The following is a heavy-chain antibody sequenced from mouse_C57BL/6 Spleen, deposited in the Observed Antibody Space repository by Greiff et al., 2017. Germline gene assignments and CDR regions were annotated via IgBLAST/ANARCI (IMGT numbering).Heavy chain of an antibody. D-gene: IGHD1-1*01. CDR1: GYTFTDYN. CDR3: GHDYYGPWFAY. J-gene: IGHJ3*01. CDR2: INPNNGGT. Sequence: EVQLQQSGPELVKPGASVKMSCKASGYTFTDYNMHWVKQSHGKSLEWIGYINPNNGGTSYNQKFKGKATLTVNKSSSTAYMELRSLTSGDSAVYYCGHDYYGPWFAYWGQGTLVTVSA. V-gene: IGHV1-22*01.